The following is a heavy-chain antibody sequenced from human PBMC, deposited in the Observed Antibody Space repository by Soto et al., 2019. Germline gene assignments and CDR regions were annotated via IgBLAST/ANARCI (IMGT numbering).Heavy chain of an antibody. CDR2: IYYSGST. J-gene: IGHJ5*02. D-gene: IGHD3-22*01. CDR1: GGSISSGGYY. CDR3: ARTVNYDSSGYKPYWFDP. V-gene: IGHV4-31*03. Sequence: PSETLSLTCTVSGGSISSGGYYWSWIRPHPGKGLEWIGYIYYSGSTYYNPSLKSRVTISVDTSKNQFSLKLSSVTAADTAVYYCARTVNYDSSGYKPYWFDPWGQGTLVTVSS.